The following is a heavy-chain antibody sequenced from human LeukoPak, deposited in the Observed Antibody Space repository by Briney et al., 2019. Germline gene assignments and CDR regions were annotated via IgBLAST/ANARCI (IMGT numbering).Heavy chain of an antibody. D-gene: IGHD3-3*01. CDR2: ISGNDGAT. CDR1: GYPFNTYG. J-gene: IGHJ4*02. Sequence: ASVKVSCKASGYPFNTYGLSWVRQAPGQCLEWMGQISGNDGATKYAQRFQGRVTMTTDTATSTAYLELTSLTSDDTAVYYCARDVPDFWSGFDSWGQGTLVTVSP. CDR3: ARDVPDFWSGFDS. V-gene: IGHV1-18*04.